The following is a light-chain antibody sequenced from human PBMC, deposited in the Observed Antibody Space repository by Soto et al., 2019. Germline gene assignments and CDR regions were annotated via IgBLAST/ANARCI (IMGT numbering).Light chain of an antibody. CDR1: QGVSRN. V-gene: IGKV3-15*01. J-gene: IGKJ4*01. CDR3: LQYNSWPFT. CDR2: GAS. Sequence: EVVLTQSLATLSVYPGNGATLPCRASQGVSRNVAWYQQKPGQVPRPLIYGASIRATGIPDRFSGSGSGTEFTLTISSLQSEDFAVYYCLQYNSWPFTFGGATKVAIK.